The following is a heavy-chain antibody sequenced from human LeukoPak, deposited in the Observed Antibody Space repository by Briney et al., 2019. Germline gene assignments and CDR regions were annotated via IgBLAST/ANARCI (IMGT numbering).Heavy chain of an antibody. D-gene: IGHD6-13*01. V-gene: IGHV4-59*01. CDR1: GGSISSYY. CDR2: IYYSGST. J-gene: IGHJ4*02. CDR3: ARAPGGCYSSSCLDY. Sequence: SETLSLTCTVSGGSISSYYWSWIRQPPGKGLEWIRRIYYSGSTNYNPSLKSRVTISVDTSKNQFSLKLSSVTAADTAVYYCARAPGGCYSSSCLDYWGQGTLVTVSS.